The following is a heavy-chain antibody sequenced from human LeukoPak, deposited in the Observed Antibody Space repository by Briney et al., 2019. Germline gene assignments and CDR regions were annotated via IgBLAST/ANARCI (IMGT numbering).Heavy chain of an antibody. CDR1: GFTFSSYW. CDR2: ISGDGRNI. D-gene: IGHD1-26*01. Sequence: GGSLRLSCVASGFTFSSYWMHWVRQDPRKGLVWVSRISGDGRNINYADSVRGRFTISRDNAKNTLYLQMNTLRVEDTAVYYCARGSGSYFDYWGQGTLVTVSS. J-gene: IGHJ4*02. CDR3: ARGSGSYFDY. V-gene: IGHV3-74*01.